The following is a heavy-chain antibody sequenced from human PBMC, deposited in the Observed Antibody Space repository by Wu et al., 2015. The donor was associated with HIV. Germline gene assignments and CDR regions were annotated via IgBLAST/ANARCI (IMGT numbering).Heavy chain of an antibody. CDR2: INPNSGGT. CDR3: ASSPLGYCSSTSCYPYYYYMDV. J-gene: IGHJ6*03. Sequence: QVQLVQSGAEVKKPGASVKVSCKASGNTFTGYYMHWVRQAPGQGLEWMGWINPNSGGTNYAQKFQGRVTMTRDTSISTVYMELSSLRSEDTAVYYCASSPLGYCSSTSCYPYYYYMDVWGKGTTVTVSS. D-gene: IGHD2-2*01. V-gene: IGHV1-2*02. CDR1: GNTFTGYY.